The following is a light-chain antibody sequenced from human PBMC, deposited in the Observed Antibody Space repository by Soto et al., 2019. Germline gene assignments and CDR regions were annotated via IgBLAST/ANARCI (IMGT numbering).Light chain of an antibody. CDR1: QTVSSY. CDR3: QQYNNWPWT. Sequence: IVLTQSPATLSLSPGERATLSCRASQTVSSYLAWYQHKLGQAPRLLIYDASNRATGVPARFSGSGSGTDFTLTISSLEPEDFAVYYCQQYNNWPWTFGQGTKVEIK. CDR2: DAS. V-gene: IGKV3-11*01. J-gene: IGKJ1*01.